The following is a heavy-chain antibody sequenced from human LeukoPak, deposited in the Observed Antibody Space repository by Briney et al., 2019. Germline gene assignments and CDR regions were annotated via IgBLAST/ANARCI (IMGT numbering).Heavy chain of an antibody. CDR3: AGGYERDGRGWYPLGY. CDR2: ISYDGNYR. D-gene: IGHD6-19*01. Sequence: PGGSLRLSCSASGFTFRNYTMHWVRQAPGKGLEWVAVISYDGNYRYYADSVKGRFTISRDNSKNTLYLQMNSLRGEDTAVYFRAGGYERDGRGWYPLGYWGQGTLVTVSS. V-gene: IGHV3-30*04. CDR1: GFTFRNYT. J-gene: IGHJ4*02.